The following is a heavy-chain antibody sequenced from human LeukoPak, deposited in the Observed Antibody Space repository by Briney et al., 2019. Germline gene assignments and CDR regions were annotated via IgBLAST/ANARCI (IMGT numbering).Heavy chain of an antibody. D-gene: IGHD2-15*01. Sequence: GRSLRLSCAASGFTFSTYAMHWVRQAPGKGLEWVAVISYDGSSKYYADSVKGRFTISRDNSKNTLYLQMNSLRAEDTAVYYCAKVVVVAATMGGFDYWGQGTLVTVSS. J-gene: IGHJ4*02. V-gene: IGHV3-30*04. CDR1: GFTFSTYA. CDR2: ISYDGSSK. CDR3: AKVVVVAATMGGFDY.